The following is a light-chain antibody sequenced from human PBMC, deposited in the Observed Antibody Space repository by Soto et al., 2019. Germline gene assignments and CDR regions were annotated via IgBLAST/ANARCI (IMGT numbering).Light chain of an antibody. CDR2: ASS. Sequence: DIQLTQSPTSLSASVGDRVTITCRASQSISNYLNWYQQKPGKAPALLIYASSSLQNGVPSRFSGSGSGTDFTLTISSLQPDDSATYYCQQSYGTRTFGQGTKVDI. CDR3: QQSYGTRT. V-gene: IGKV1-39*01. CDR1: QSISNY. J-gene: IGKJ1*01.